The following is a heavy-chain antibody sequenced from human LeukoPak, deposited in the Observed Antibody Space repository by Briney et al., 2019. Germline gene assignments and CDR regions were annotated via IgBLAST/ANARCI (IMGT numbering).Heavy chain of an antibody. Sequence: GASVKVSCKASGYTFTNFGIGWMRQAPGQGLEWVGWISGYSDYTNYAQKFQGRVTVTTGTSTSTAYLELRSLRSDDTAVYYCARGGGRDGYNRQGYFDFWGQGTLVTVSS. CDR2: ISGYSDYT. V-gene: IGHV1-18*01. D-gene: IGHD5-24*01. CDR3: ARGGGRDGYNRQGYFDF. J-gene: IGHJ4*02. CDR1: GYTFTNFG.